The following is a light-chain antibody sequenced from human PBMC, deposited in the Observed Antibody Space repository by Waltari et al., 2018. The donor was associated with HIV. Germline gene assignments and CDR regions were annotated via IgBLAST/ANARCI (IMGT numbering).Light chain of an antibody. J-gene: IGLJ3*02. CDR2: EDY. V-gene: IGLV6-57*03. Sequence: NFMLTQPHSVSESPEKTVTISCTRTSGSLASNYVQWFQQRPGKAPTPILYEDYQRPSGVPDRFSGTLDESSNSASLTISGVKTEDEADYYCQSFDTNNHWVFGGGTRLTVL. CDR1: SGSLASNY. CDR3: QSFDTNNHWV.